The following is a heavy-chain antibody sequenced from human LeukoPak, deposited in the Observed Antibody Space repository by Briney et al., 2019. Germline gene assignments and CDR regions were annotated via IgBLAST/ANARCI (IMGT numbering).Heavy chain of an antibody. V-gene: IGHV3-30*02. Sequence: GGSLRLSCAASGFTFSSYGMHWVRQAPGKGLEWVAFIRYDGSNKYYADSVKGRFTISRDNSKNTLYLQMNSLRAEDTAVYYCARDPSQGTVINFDYWGQGTLVTVSS. CDR2: IRYDGSNK. CDR3: ARDPSQGTVINFDY. D-gene: IGHD3-22*01. J-gene: IGHJ4*02. CDR1: GFTFSSYG.